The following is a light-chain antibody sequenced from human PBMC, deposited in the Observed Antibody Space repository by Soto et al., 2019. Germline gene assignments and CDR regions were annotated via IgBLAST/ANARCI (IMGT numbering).Light chain of an antibody. CDR3: SSHTSGSTRV. Sequence: QSALTQPASVSGSPGQSIAISCTGTSGDVGGYDYVSWYQQHPDKAPKLLIYEVTQRPSWVSNRFSGSKSGNTASLTISVLQPEDEADYYCSSHTSGSTRVFGSGTKLTVL. CDR2: EVT. CDR1: SGDVGGYDY. V-gene: IGLV2-14*01. J-gene: IGLJ1*01.